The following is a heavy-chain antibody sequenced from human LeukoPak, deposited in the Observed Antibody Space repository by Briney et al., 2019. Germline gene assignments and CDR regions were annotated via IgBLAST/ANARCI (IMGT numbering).Heavy chain of an antibody. Sequence: PGGSLRLSCAASGFTFSSYAMSWVRQAPGMGLEWVSAISGSGGTTYYAASVRGRFTISRDNSKNTLYLQMNSLRAEDTAVYYCAKDSSTYYYGSGSYGGSVDYWGQGTLVTVSS. V-gene: IGHV3-23*01. CDR3: AKDSSTYYYGSGSYGGSVDY. J-gene: IGHJ4*02. CDR1: GFTFSSYA. D-gene: IGHD3-10*01. CDR2: ISGSGGTT.